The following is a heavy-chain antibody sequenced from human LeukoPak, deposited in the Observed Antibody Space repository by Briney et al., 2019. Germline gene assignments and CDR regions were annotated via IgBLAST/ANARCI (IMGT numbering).Heavy chain of an antibody. J-gene: IGHJ3*02. CDR2: IGTAGDT. Sequence: GGSLRLSCAASGFTFSSYDMHWVRQATGKGLEWVSAIGTAGDTYYPGPVKGRFTISRENAKNSLYLQMNSPRVGDTAVYYCARASYSYAFDIWGQGTMVTVSS. CDR3: ARASYSYAFDI. V-gene: IGHV3-13*01. D-gene: IGHD4-11*01. CDR1: GFTFSSYD.